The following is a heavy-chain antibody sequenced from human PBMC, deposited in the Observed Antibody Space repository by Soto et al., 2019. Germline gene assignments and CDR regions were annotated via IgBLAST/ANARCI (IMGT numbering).Heavy chain of an antibody. Sequence: GGSLRLSCAASGFTFSSYSMNWVRQAPGKGLEWVSSISSSSSYIYYADSVKGRFTISRDNAKNSLYLQMNSLRAEDTAVYYCARDHYGDYVSRDYETEKHDYWGQGTLVTVSS. V-gene: IGHV3-21*01. CDR2: ISSSSSYI. J-gene: IGHJ4*02. CDR3: ARDHYGDYVSRDYETEKHDY. D-gene: IGHD4-17*01. CDR1: GFTFSSYS.